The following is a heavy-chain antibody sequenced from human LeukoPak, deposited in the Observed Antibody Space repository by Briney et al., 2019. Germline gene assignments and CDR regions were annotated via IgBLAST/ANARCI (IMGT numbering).Heavy chain of an antibody. D-gene: IGHD1-26*01. Sequence: SGTLSLTCAVSGGSISTNNWWTWVRQPPGKGLEWIGYIYYSGSTNYNPSLKSRVTISVDTSKNQFSLKLSSVTAADTAVYYCARAGGSYYRARWFDPWGQGTLVTVSS. CDR3: ARAGGSYYRARWFDP. V-gene: IGHV4-59*01. CDR1: GGSISTNN. J-gene: IGHJ5*02. CDR2: IYYSGST.